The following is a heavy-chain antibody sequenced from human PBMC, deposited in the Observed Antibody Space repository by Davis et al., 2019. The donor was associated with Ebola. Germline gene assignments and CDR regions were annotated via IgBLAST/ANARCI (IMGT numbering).Heavy chain of an antibody. CDR1: GDSISSYNW. Sequence: MPSETLSLTCAVSGDSISSYNWWIWVRQAPGKGLEWIGEIYHTGSITNYNPSLKSRLTISVDKSRNQFSLKLSSVTAADTAVYFCATIDYSEPFNYWGQGTLVTVSS. J-gene: IGHJ4*02. D-gene: IGHD4-11*01. CDR3: ATIDYSEPFNY. CDR2: IYHTGSIT. V-gene: IGHV4-4*02.